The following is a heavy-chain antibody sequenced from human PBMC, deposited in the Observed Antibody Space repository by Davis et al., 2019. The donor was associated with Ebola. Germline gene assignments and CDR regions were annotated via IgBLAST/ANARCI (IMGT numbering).Heavy chain of an antibody. J-gene: IGHJ5*02. CDR2: IYYSGST. D-gene: IGHD6-19*01. Sequence: MPGGSLRLSCTVSGGSISSSSYYWGWIRQPPGKGLEWIGSIYYSGSTYYNPSLKSRVTISVDTSKNQFSLKLSSVTAADTAVYYWARRYRGTGYSSSWGQGTLVTVSS. V-gene: IGHV4-39*01. CDR1: GGSISSSSYY. CDR3: ARRYRGTGYSSS.